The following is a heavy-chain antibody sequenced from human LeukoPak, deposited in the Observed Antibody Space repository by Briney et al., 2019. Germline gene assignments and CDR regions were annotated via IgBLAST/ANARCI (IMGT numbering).Heavy chain of an antibody. J-gene: IGHJ4*02. CDR3: AKAGLYDFWSGYYNGFFDY. CDR1: GFTFSSYG. Sequence: PGRSLRLSCAASGFTFSSYGMHWVRQAPGKGLEWVAVISYDGSNKYYADSVKGRFTIPRDNSKNTLYLQMNSLRAEDTAVYYCAKAGLYDFWSGYYNGFFDYWGQGTLVTVSS. CDR2: ISYDGSNK. V-gene: IGHV3-30*18. D-gene: IGHD3-3*01.